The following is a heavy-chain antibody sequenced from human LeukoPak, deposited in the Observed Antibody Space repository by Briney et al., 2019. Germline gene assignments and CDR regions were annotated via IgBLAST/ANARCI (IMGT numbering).Heavy chain of an antibody. CDR1: GASMTFYY. J-gene: IGHJ4*02. D-gene: IGHD1-7*01. CDR2: IYTSGST. V-gene: IGHV4-4*07. Sequence: SETLSLTCAVSGASMTFYYWGWVRQPAGKGLEWIGRIYTSGSTKYNPSLKSRVTMSVDTSKNQVSLNLSSVTAADTAVYYCARGPAGVPYWNYAPYFDYWGQGTLVTVSS. CDR3: ARGPAGVPYWNYAPYFDY.